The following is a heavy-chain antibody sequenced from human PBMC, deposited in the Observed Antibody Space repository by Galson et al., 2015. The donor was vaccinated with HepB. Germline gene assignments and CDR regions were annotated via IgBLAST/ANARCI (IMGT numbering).Heavy chain of an antibody. D-gene: IGHD6-6*01. CDR2: IHPGDSDT. CDR3: ARQQVVHSDFPTVFDC. CDR1: GYSFTSYW. Sequence: QSGAEVKKPGESLKISCKGSGYSFTSYWIGWVRQMPGKGLEWMGIIHPGDSDTRYSPSFQGQVTISADKSISTAYLQWSSLKASDTAMYYCARQQVVHSDFPTVFDCWGQGTLVTVSS. J-gene: IGHJ4*02. V-gene: IGHV5-51*01.